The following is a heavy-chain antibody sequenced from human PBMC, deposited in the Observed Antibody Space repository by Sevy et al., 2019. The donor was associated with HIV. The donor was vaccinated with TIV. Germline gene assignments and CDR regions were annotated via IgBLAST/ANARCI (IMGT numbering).Heavy chain of an antibody. CDR2: IHYSGST. CDR3: ARVSWYSSGWLSFDT. V-gene: IGHV4-39*01. CDR1: GGSISTTSYY. J-gene: IGHJ5*02. Sequence: SETLSLTCTISGGSISTTSYYWGWIRQPPGKGLEWIGTIHYSGSTYYTPSLKSRVTISVDTSKTQFSLKLTSVTAADTAVYYSARVSWYSSGWLSFDTWGQGTLVTVSS. D-gene: IGHD6-25*01.